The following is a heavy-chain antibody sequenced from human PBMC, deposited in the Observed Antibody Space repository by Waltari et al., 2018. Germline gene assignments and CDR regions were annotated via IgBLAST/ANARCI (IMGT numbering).Heavy chain of an antibody. J-gene: IGHJ4*02. V-gene: IGHV4-39*07. D-gene: IGHD2-8*01. CDR2: IYYSGDT. CDR1: GGSISSSNYY. Sequence: QPLLQESCPGLVKPSETLSLTCMVPGGSISSSNYYWSWIRQPPGKGLEWIGNIYYSGDTYYNPSLKSRVTISLDTSKNQFSLKLRSVIAADTAVYFCASGGGYTNGWDYWGQGTLVTVSS. CDR3: ASGGGYTNGWDY.